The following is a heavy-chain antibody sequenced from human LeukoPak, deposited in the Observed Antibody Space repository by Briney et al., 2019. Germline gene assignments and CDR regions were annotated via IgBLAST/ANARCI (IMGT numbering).Heavy chain of an antibody. CDR3: ARDLYSSGYVPDYYFDY. CDR2: IYHSGST. D-gene: IGHD6-19*01. CDR1: GGSISSGDYY. Sequence: PSETLSLTCTVSGGSISSGDYYWSWIRQPPGKGLEWIGSIYHSGSTYYNPPLKSRVTISVDTSKNQFSLKLSSVTAADTAVYYCARDLYSSGYVPDYYFDYWGQGTLVTVSS. J-gene: IGHJ4*02. V-gene: IGHV4-39*07.